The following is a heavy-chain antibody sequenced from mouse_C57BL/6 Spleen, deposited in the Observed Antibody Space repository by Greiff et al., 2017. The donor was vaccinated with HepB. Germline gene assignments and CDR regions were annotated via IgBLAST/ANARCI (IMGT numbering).Heavy chain of an antibody. Sequence: DVHLVESGGGLVKPGGSLKLSCAASGFTFSSYTMSWVRQTPEKRLEWVATISGGGGNTYYPDSVKGRFTISRDNAKNTLYLQMSSLRSEDTALYYCARQGITTVVAPFDYWGQGTTLTVSS. CDR1: GFTFSSYT. J-gene: IGHJ2*01. CDR2: ISGGGGNT. D-gene: IGHD1-1*01. V-gene: IGHV5-9*01. CDR3: ARQGITTVVAPFDY.